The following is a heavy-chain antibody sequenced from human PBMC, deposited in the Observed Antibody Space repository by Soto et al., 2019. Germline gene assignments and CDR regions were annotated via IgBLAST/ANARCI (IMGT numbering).Heavy chain of an antibody. V-gene: IGHV4-59*01. D-gene: IGHD2-15*01. CDR1: GGSISSYY. CDR2: IYYSGST. CDR3: ARDRGGGDIVFYYYMDV. J-gene: IGHJ6*03. Sequence: SETLSLTCTVSGGSISSYYWSWIRQPPGKGLEWIGYIYYSGSTNYNPSLKSRVTRSVDTSKNQFSLKLSSVTAADTAVYYCARDRGGGDIVFYYYMDVWGKGTTVTVSS.